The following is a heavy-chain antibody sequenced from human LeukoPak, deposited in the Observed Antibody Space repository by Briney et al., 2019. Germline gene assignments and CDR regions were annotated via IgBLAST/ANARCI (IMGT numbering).Heavy chain of an antibody. Sequence: GGSQRLSCAASGFSFRSYWMHWVRQLPGKGLVWVPRISSDRNTTGYADSVKGRFTISRDNAKNTLFLQMNSLRAEDTAVYYCVRSGYYFDSSGYYMADYWGQGTLVTVSS. D-gene: IGHD3-22*01. J-gene: IGHJ4*02. V-gene: IGHV3-74*01. CDR2: ISSDRNTT. CDR1: GFSFRSYW. CDR3: VRSGYYFDSSGYYMADY.